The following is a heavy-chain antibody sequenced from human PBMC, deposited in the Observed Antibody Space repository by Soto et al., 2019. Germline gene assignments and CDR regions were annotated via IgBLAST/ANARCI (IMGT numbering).Heavy chain of an antibody. J-gene: IGHJ4*02. CDR3: ARAIVIASCYPDX. V-gene: IGHV1-18*01. D-gene: IGHD2-15*01. CDR1: GYTFTSYG. Sequence: ASVKVSCKASGYTFTSYGISWVRQAPGQGLEWMGCIGAYNGNTNYAQKIQGRVTMTTDTSTSTAYMELRSLRSEDTAVYYCARAIVIASCYPDXWGQGTLVTVSX. CDR2: IGAYNGNT.